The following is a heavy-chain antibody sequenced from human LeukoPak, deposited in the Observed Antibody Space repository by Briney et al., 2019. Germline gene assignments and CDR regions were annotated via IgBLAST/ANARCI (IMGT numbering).Heavy chain of an antibody. Sequence: ASVKVSCKASGYTFTGNYIHSVRQAPGQGLEWMGWINPNSGGTNYAQKFQGRVTMTRDTSISTAYMELSRLRSDDTAVYYCARLSGYRNWFDPWGQGTLVTVSS. CDR3: ARLSGYRNWFDP. CDR2: INPNSGGT. V-gene: IGHV1-2*02. D-gene: IGHD3-16*02. J-gene: IGHJ5*02. CDR1: GYTFTGNY.